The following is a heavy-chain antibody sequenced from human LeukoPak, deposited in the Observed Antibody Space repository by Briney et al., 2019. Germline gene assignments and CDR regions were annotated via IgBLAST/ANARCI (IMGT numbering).Heavy chain of an antibody. J-gene: IGHJ5*02. CDR1: GGSISNYY. V-gene: IGHV4-59*01. Sequence: SEALSLTCTVSGGSISNYYWSWVRQPPGKGLEWIGYIYYSGSTNYNPSLKSRVTISLDTSKNQFSLKLGSVTAADTAVYYCARDYCSSTSCFGVNWFDPWGQGTLVTVSS. D-gene: IGHD2-2*01. CDR2: IYYSGST. CDR3: ARDYCSSTSCFGVNWFDP.